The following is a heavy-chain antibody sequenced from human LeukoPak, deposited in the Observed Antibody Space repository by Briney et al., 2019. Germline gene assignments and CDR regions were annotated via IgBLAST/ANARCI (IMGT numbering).Heavy chain of an antibody. CDR2: IVVGSGNT. D-gene: IGHD1-1*01. CDR3: AAELEVGRGYFNY. Sequence: TSVKVSCKASGFTFTSPVMQWVRQARGQRREWMGWIVVGSGNTNYAQEFQGRLTFTRDMSTSTAYMELSSLRSEDTAVYYCAAELEVGRGYFNYWGQGTLVTVSS. V-gene: IGHV1-58*02. CDR1: GFTFTSPV. J-gene: IGHJ4*02.